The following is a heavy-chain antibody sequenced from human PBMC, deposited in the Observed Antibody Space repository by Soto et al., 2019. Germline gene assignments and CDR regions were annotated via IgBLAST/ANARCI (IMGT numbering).Heavy chain of an antibody. Sequence: ETLSLTCGVYGGSFSGYQWNWIRQSPGQGLEWIGEINHSGTTKYNPSLESRINLSVDTSKKQFSLKMFSVTAADTAIYYCARGWRFDPWGQGTQDTGSS. V-gene: IGHV4-34*01. CDR1: GGSFSGYQ. CDR3: ARGWRFDP. D-gene: IGHD1-1*01. CDR2: INHSGTT. J-gene: IGHJ5*02.